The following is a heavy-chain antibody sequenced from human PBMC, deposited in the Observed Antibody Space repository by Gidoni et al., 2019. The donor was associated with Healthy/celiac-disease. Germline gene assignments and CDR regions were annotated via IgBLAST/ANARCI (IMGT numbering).Heavy chain of an antibody. D-gene: IGHD6-13*01. V-gene: IGHV3-9*01. CDR3: AKDGGIAGHEYYFDY. CDR1: GFTFADYA. Sequence: VQLVESGGGLVQPGRSLRLSCAASGFTFADYAMHWVRQAPGKGLEAVSGISWNSGSIGYADSVKGRFTISRDNAKNSLYLQMNSLRAEDTALYYCAKDGGIAGHEYYFDYWGQGTLVTVSS. CDR2: ISWNSGSI. J-gene: IGHJ4*02.